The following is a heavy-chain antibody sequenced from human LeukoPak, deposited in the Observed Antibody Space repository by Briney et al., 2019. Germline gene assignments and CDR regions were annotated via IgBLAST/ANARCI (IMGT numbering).Heavy chain of an antibody. J-gene: IGHJ4*02. CDR2: IYYSGST. V-gene: IGHV4-59*12. D-gene: IGHD2-2*02. CDR1: GGSISSYY. Sequence: SETLSLTCTVSGGSISSYYWSWIRQPPGKGLEWIGYIYYSGSTNYNPSLKSRVTISVDTSKNQFSLKLSSVTAADTAVYYCARDVRIGYCSSTSCYRDGYFDYWGQGTLVTVSS. CDR3: ARDVRIGYCSSTSCYRDGYFDY.